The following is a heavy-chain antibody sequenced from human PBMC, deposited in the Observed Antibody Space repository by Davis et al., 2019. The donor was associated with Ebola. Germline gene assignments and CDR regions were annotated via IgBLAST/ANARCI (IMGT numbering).Heavy chain of an antibody. J-gene: IGHJ4*02. CDR2: ISSSSSYI. Sequence: GESLKISCAASGFTFSSYSMNWVRQAPGKGLEWVSSISSSSSYIYYADSVKGRFTISRDNAKNSLYLQMNSLRAEDTAVYYCAKFSTEGYFDYWGQGTLVTVSS. D-gene: IGHD1-14*01. CDR1: GFTFSSYS. V-gene: IGHV3-21*01. CDR3: AKFSTEGYFDY.